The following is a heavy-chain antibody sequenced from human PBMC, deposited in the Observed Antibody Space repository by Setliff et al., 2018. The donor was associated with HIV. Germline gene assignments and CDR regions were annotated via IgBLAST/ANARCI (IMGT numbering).Heavy chain of an antibody. J-gene: IGHJ4*02. CDR3: ARATFGGTILKGCDY. CDR1: GFTFDDFG. V-gene: IGHV3-20*04. Sequence: GGSLRLSCTASGFTFDDFGMTWVRQAPGKGLEWVSGIDWSGSTTGYANSVKGRFTISSDNAKNSLYLEMKSLRDDDTALYYCARATFGGTILKGCDYWGLGTLVTVS. CDR2: IDWSGSTT. D-gene: IGHD2-15*01.